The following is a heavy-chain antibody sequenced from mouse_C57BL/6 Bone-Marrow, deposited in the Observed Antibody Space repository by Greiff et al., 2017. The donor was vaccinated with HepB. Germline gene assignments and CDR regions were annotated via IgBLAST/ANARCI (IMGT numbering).Heavy chain of an antibody. D-gene: IGHD2-3*01. CDR2: ISSVSSTI. CDR3: ARDYGYYFYYAMDN. CDR1: GFTFSDYG. J-gene: IGHJ4*01. V-gene: IGHV5-17*01. Sequence: DVKLVESGGGLVKPGGSLKLSCAASGFTFSDYGMHWVRQAPEKGLEWVAYISSVSSTIYYADTVKGRFTISPDNAQNTLFLQMTSLRSEDTAMYYCARDYGYYFYYAMDNWGQGTSVTVSS.